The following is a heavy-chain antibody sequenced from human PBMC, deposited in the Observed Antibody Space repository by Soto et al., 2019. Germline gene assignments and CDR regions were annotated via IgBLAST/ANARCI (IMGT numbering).Heavy chain of an antibody. J-gene: IGHJ4*02. CDR3: ASPGVTNLKIWSGYYNY. CDR2: IIPIFGTA. CDR1: GGTFSSYA. V-gene: IGHV1-69*13. D-gene: IGHD3-3*01. Sequence: SVKVSCKASGGTFSSYAISWVRQAPGQGLEWMGGIIPIFGTANYAQKFQGRVTITADESTSTAYMELSSLRSEDTAVYYCASPGVTNLKIWSGYYNYWGQGTLVTSPQ.